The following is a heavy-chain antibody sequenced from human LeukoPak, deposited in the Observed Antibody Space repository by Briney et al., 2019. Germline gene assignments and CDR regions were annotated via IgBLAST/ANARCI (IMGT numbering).Heavy chain of an antibody. CDR1: GYTFTSYD. CDR2: MNPNSGNT. J-gene: IGHJ4*02. Sequence: ASVKVSCKASGYTFTSYDINWVRQATGQGLEWMGWMNPNSGNTGYAQKFQGRVTMTRNTSISTAYMELSSLRSEDTAVYYCARGDIVVVPAAMNFDYWGQGTLVTVSS. CDR3: ARGDIVVVPAAMNFDY. D-gene: IGHD2-2*01. V-gene: IGHV1-8*01.